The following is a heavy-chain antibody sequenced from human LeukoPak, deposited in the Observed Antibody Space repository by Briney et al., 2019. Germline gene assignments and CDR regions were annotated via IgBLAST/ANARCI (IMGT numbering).Heavy chain of an antibody. D-gene: IGHD5-18*01. V-gene: IGHV1-18*01. Sequence: ASVTVSCKASGYTFTSYGISWVRQAPGQGLEWMGWISAYNGNTNYAQKFQGRVTMTRDTSISTAYMELSRLRSDDTAVYYCASTAMVSGYRYWGQGTLVTVSS. CDR1: GYTFTSYG. CDR3: ASTAMVSGYRY. J-gene: IGHJ4*02. CDR2: ISAYNGNT.